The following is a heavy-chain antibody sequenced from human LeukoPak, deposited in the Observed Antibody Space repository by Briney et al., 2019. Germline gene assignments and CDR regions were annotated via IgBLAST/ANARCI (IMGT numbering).Heavy chain of an antibody. V-gene: IGHV4-39*02. J-gene: IGHJ4*02. CDR1: GGSISSSSYY. Sequence: SETLSLTCTVSGGSISSSSYYWGRIRQPPGKGLEWIGSIYYSGSTYYNPSLKSRVTISVDTSKNHFSLKLSSVTAADTAVYYCARSDSSGWPNYYFDYWGQGTLVTVSS. D-gene: IGHD6-19*01. CDR3: ARSDSSGWPNYYFDY. CDR2: IYYSGST.